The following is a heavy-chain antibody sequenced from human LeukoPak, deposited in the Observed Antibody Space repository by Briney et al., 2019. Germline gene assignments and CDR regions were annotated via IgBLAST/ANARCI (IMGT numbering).Heavy chain of an antibody. J-gene: IGHJ6*02. CDR1: GGSISSSSYY. D-gene: IGHD4-11*01. Sequence: SETLSLTCTVSGGSISSSSYYWGLIRQPPGKGLEWIASMSYTGTTYYNPSLKSRVTISVHTSKNQFSLKLSSVTAADTAVYYCARDRAVTTPTYYYYYYGMDVWGQGTTVTVSS. CDR2: MSYTGTT. CDR3: ARDRAVTTPTYYYYYYGMDV. V-gene: IGHV4-39*07.